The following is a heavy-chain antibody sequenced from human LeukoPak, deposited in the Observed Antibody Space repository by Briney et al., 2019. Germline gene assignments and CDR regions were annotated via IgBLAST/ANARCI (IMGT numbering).Heavy chain of an antibody. CDR2: INPNSGGT. CDR3: ARDGTIFGVVNWFDP. J-gene: IGHJ5*02. Sequence: ASVKVSCKASGYTFTGYYMHWVRQAPGQGLEWMGWINPNSGGTNYAQKFQGRVTMTRDTSISTAYMELSRLRSDDTAVYYCARDGTIFGVVNWFDPWGQGTLVTVSS. D-gene: IGHD3-3*01. V-gene: IGHV1-2*02. CDR1: GYTFTGYY.